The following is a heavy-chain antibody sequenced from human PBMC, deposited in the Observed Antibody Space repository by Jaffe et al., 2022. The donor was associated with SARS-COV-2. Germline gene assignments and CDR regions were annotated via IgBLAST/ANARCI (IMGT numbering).Heavy chain of an antibody. V-gene: IGHV3-11*01. CDR1: GFSFSDYY. CDR3: AREDSYDTRGVASAKIDS. CDR2: VSSSGSTT. J-gene: IGHJ4*02. D-gene: IGHD2-8*02. Sequence: QVQLVESGGGLVKPGGSLRLSCAASGFSFSDYYMTWIRQAPGKGLEWVSYVSSSGSTTYYADSVKGRFTISRDNAKNSLFLQMNSLRAADTAVYYCAREDSYDTRGVASAKIDSWGQGTLVTVSS.